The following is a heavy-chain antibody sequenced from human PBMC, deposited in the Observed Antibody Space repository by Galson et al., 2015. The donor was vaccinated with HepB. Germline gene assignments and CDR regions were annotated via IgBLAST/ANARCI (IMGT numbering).Heavy chain of an antibody. CDR1: GFSFSAYA. CDR2: ISYEGSNK. D-gene: IGHD3-10*01. V-gene: IGHV3-30-3*01. J-gene: IGHJ4*02. CDR3: ARDSAMSAVLLWFGELRDFDY. Sequence: LRLSCAASGFSFSAYAMHWVRQAPGKGLEWVAVISYEGSNKYYADSVKGRFTISRDNSKNTLYLQMNSLRAEDTAAYYCARDSAMSAVLLWFGELRDFDYWGQGTLVTVSS.